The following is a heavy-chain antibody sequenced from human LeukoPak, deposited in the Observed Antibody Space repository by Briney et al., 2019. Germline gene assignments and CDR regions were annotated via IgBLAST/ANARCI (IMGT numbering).Heavy chain of an antibody. CDR2: ISAYNGNT. CDR1: GYTFTSYG. D-gene: IGHD3-10*01. J-gene: IGHJ4*02. V-gene: IGHV1-18*01. CDR3: ASDTMVRGVYNY. Sequence: ASVKVSCKASGYTFTSYGISWVRQAPGQGLEWMGWISAYNGNTNYAQKLQGRVTMTTDTSTSTAYMELRSLRSDDTAVYHCASDTMVRGVYNYWGQGTLVTVSS.